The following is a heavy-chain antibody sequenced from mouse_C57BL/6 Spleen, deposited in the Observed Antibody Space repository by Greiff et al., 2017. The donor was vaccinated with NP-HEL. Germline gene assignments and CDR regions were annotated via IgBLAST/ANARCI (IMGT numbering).Heavy chain of an antibody. V-gene: IGHV1-82*01. J-gene: IGHJ4*01. CDR3: ARRYSDAMDY. D-gene: IGHD2-14*01. Sequence: VQLKESGPELVKPGASVKISCKASGYAFSSSWMNWVKQRPGKGLEWIGRIYPGDGDTNYNGKFKGKATLTADKSSSTAYMQLSSLTSEDSAVYFCARRYSDAMDYWGQGTSVTVSS. CDR1: GYAFSSSW. CDR2: IYPGDGDT.